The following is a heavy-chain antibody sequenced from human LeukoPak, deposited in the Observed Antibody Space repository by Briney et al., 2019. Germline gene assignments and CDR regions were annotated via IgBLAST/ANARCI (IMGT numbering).Heavy chain of an antibody. D-gene: IGHD3-3*01. CDR1: GFTFSSYA. Sequence: PGRSLRLSCAASGFTFSSYAMHWVRQAPGKGLECVAVISYDGSNKYYADSVKGRFTISRDNSKNTLYLQMNSLRAEDTAVYYCARNIAGDYDFWSGYSYYFDYWGQGTLVTVSS. J-gene: IGHJ4*02. CDR3: ARNIAGDYDFWSGYSYYFDY. V-gene: IGHV3-30*04. CDR2: ISYDGSNK.